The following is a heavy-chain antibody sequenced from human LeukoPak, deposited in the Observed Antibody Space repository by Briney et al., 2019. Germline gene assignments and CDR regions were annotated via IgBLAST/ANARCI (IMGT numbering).Heavy chain of an antibody. CDR1: GFTFSSYA. Sequence: GGSLRLSCAASGFTFSSYAMHWVCQAPGKGLEWVAVISYDGSNKYYADSVKGRFTISRDNSKNTLYLQMNSLRAEDTAVYYCARDTITGTTSALLYYYYYGMDVWGQGTTVTVSS. J-gene: IGHJ6*02. CDR3: ARDTITGTTSALLYYYYYGMDV. D-gene: IGHD1-20*01. V-gene: IGHV3-30-3*01. CDR2: ISYDGSNK.